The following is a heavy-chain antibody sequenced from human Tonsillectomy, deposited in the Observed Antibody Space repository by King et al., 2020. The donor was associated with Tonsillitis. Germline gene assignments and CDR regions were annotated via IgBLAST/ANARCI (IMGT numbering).Heavy chain of an antibody. CDR3: ASKDDYYDMDV. Sequence: VQLVESGGGLVQPGGSLRLSCEASGFTFSSYSMNWVRQAPGKGLEWVSYISSSSSTIYYADSVKGRFTISRDNAKNSLYLQLNSLRAEDTAVYYCASKDDYYDMDVWGQGTTVTVSS. J-gene: IGHJ6*02. CDR2: ISSSSSTI. CDR1: GFTFSSYS. D-gene: IGHD2-15*01. V-gene: IGHV3-48*04.